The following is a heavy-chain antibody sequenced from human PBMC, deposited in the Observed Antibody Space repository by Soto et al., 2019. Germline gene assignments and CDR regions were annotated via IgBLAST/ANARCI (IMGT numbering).Heavy chain of an antibody. CDR2: IIPIFGTA. D-gene: IGHD5-12*01. V-gene: IGHV1-69*13. CDR3: ARFSHRGLGYYYGMDV. J-gene: IGHJ6*02. Sequence: SVKVSCKASGGTFSSYAISWVREAPGQGLEWMGGIIPIFGTANYAQKFQGRVTITADESTSTAYMELSSLRSEDTAVYYCARFSHRGLGYYYGMDVWGQGTTVTVSS. CDR1: GGTFSSYA.